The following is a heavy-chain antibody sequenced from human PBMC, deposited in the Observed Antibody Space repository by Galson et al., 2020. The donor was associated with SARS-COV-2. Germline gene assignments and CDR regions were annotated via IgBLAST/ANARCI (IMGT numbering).Heavy chain of an antibody. D-gene: IGHD5-12*01. CDR3: ARATSPNTWRGMGV. J-gene: IGHJ6*02. V-gene: IGHV6-1*01. Sequence: SQTLSLTCAISGDSVSSNSAAWNWIRQSPSRGLEWLGRTWYRSKWYNDYAVSVKSRITINPDTSKNQVSLQLNSVTPEDTAVYYCARATSPNTWRGMGVWGPGTPVTVSS. CDR2: TWYRSKWYN. CDR1: GDSVSSNSAA.